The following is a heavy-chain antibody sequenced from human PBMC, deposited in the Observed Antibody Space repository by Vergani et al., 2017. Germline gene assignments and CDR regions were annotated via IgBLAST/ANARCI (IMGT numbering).Heavy chain of an antibody. Sequence: EVLLAESGGRMVRPGGSLRLSCAASGFSFDDHGMGWVRQVPGKGLERVSEISWNGETKNYADSVQGRFIISRDNAKNSLYLQMRTLRPEDTALYYCVRGPLPAIPAMFDSWGQGTLVTVSS. J-gene: IGHJ4*02. D-gene: IGHD2-2*01. CDR3: VRGPLPAIPAMFDS. CDR1: GFSFDDHG. V-gene: IGHV3-20*04. CDR2: ISWNGETK.